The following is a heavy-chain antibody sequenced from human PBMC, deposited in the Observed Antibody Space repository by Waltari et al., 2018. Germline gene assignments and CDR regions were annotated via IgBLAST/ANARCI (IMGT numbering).Heavy chain of an antibody. Sequence: QLQLQESGPGLVKPSETLSLTCTVSGGSISSSSYYWGWIRQPPGKGLEWIGSIYYSGSTYYNPALKGRVTISVDTSKNQFSLKLSSVTAADTAVYYWARSREWLRDMDVWGKGTTVTVSS. CDR2: IYYSGST. CDR1: GGSISSSSYY. J-gene: IGHJ6*03. CDR3: ARSREWLRDMDV. D-gene: IGHD5-12*01. V-gene: IGHV4-39*01.